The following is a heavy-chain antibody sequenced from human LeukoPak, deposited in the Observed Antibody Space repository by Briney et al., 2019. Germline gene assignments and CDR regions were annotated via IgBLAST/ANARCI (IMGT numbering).Heavy chain of an antibody. D-gene: IGHD3-22*01. CDR2: ISAYNGNT. Sequence: ASVKVSCKASGYTFTSYGISWVRQAPGQGLEWTGWISAYNGNTNYAQKLQGRVTMTTDTSTSTAYMELRSLRSDDTAVYYCASGSSGYYDFDYWGQGTLVTVSS. CDR3: ASGSSGYYDFDY. V-gene: IGHV1-18*01. CDR1: GYTFTSYG. J-gene: IGHJ4*02.